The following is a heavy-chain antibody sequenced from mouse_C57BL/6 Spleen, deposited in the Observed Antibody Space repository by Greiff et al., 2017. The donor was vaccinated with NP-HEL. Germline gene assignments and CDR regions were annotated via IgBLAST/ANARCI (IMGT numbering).Heavy chain of an antibody. V-gene: IGHV5-9-1*02. CDR2: ISSGGDYI. CDR1: GFTFSSYA. CDR3: TREEGYYYAMDY. J-gene: IGHJ4*01. Sequence: EVKLVESGEGLVKPGGSLKLSCAASGFTFSSYAMSWVRQTPEKRLEWVAYISSGGDYIYYADTVKGRFTISRDNARNTLYLQMSSLKSEDTAMYYCTREEGYYYAMDYWGQGTSVTVSS.